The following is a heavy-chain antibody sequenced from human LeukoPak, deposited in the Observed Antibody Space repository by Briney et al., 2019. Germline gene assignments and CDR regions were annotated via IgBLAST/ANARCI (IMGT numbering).Heavy chain of an antibody. CDR3: ARGLSGYYDSSGYYNKGRSYYYNYYMDV. CDR2: VNHSGST. D-gene: IGHD3-22*01. Sequence: SETLSLTCAVYGGPFSGYYWSWIRQPPGKGLEWIGEVNHSGSTNYNPSLKSRVTISVDTSKNQFSLKLSSVTAADTAVYYCARGLSGYYDSSGYYNKGRSYYYNYYMDVWGKGTTVTVSS. CDR1: GGPFSGYY. V-gene: IGHV4-34*01. J-gene: IGHJ6*03.